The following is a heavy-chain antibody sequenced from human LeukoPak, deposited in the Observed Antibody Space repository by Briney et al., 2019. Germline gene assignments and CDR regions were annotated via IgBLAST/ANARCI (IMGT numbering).Heavy chain of an antibody. J-gene: IGHJ4*02. CDR2: IYSGGST. Sequence: GXSLRLSCAASGFTVSSNYMSWVRQAPGKGLEWVSVIYSGGSTYYADSVKGRFTISRDNSKNTLYLQMNSLRAEDTAVYYCARDLWWELPQLGGNYWGQGTLVTVSS. D-gene: IGHD1-26*01. V-gene: IGHV3-53*01. CDR1: GFTVSSNY. CDR3: ARDLWWELPQLGGNY.